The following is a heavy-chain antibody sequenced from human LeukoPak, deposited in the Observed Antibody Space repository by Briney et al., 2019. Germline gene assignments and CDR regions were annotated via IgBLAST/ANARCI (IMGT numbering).Heavy chain of an antibody. CDR3: ARHHGGARRRTIFGVVSYFDY. CDR2: IYYSGSA. J-gene: IGHJ4*02. V-gene: IGHV4-30-2*03. CDR1: GGSISSGGYY. Sequence: PSETLSLTCTVSGGSISSGGYYWSWIRQPPGKGLEWIGSIYYSGSAYYNPSLKSRVTISVDTSKNQFSLKLSSVTAADTAVYYCARHHGGARRRTIFGVVSYFDYWGQGTLVTVSS. D-gene: IGHD3-3*01.